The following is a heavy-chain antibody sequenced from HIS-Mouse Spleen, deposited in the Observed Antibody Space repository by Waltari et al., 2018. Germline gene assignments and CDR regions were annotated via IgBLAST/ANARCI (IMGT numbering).Heavy chain of an antibody. CDR1: GFTFSSYG. CDR3: AKDKHHAFDY. J-gene: IGHJ4*02. CDR2: IYYDGSNK. V-gene: IGHV3-30*18. Sequence: QVQLVESGGGVVHPGRSLRLSCAASGFTFSSYGMHWVRQAPGKGLEWVAVIYYDGSNKYYADSVKGRFTISRDNSKNTLYLQMNRLRAEDTAVYYCAKDKHHAFDYWGQGTLVTVSS.